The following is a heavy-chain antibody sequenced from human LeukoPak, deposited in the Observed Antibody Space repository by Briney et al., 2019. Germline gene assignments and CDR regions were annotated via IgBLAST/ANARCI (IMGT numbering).Heavy chain of an antibody. D-gene: IGHD1-7*01. CDR3: ARDLSLITGTTYFDY. CDR2: INPSGGST. V-gene: IGHV1-46*01. Sequence: ASVKDSCKASGYTFTSYYMHWVRQAPGQGLEWMGIINPSGGSTSYAQKFQGRVTMTRDMSTSTVYMELSSLRSEDTAVYYCARDLSLITGTTYFDYWGQGTLVTVSS. J-gene: IGHJ4*02. CDR1: GYTFTSYY.